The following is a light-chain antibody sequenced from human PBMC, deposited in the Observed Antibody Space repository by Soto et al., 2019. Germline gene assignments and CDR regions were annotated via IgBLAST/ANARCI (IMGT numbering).Light chain of an antibody. V-gene: IGLV1-51*01. J-gene: IGLJ1*01. CDR3: GTWDSSLISGSV. Sequence: QSVLKQPPSVSAAPGQKVTISCSGSSSNIGNNYVSWYQQLPGTAPKLLIYDNNKRPSGIPDRFPGSKSGTSATLGITGLQTGDDADYYWGTWDSSLISGSVFVTGTNVTVL. CDR1: SSNIGNNY. CDR2: DNN.